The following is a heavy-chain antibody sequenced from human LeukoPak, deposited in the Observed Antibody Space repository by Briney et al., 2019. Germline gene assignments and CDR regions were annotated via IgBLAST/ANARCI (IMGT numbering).Heavy chain of an antibody. J-gene: IGHJ4*02. CDR2: IRSKAYGGTT. Sequence: GRSLRLSCTASGFTFCDYAMSWVRQAPGKGLEWVGFIRSKAYGGTTEYAASVKGRFTISRDDSKSIAYLQMNSLKTEDTAVYYCTRDLCSGGSCYHDYFDYWGQGTLVTVSS. CDR3: TRDLCSGGSCYHDYFDY. CDR1: GFTFCDYA. V-gene: IGHV3-49*04. D-gene: IGHD2-15*01.